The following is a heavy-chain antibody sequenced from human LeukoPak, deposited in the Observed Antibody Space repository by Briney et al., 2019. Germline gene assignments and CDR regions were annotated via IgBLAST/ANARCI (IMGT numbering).Heavy chain of an antibody. CDR2: INPNSGGT. D-gene: IGHD3-10*01. Sequence: ASVKVSCKASGYTLTGYYMHWVRQASGQGLEWMGWINPNSGGTNYAQKFQGRVTMTRDTSISTAYMELSRLRSDDTAVYYCARAGMVRGVFPGYWGQGTLVTVSS. CDR3: ARAGMVRGVFPGY. CDR1: GYTLTGYY. V-gene: IGHV1-2*02. J-gene: IGHJ4*02.